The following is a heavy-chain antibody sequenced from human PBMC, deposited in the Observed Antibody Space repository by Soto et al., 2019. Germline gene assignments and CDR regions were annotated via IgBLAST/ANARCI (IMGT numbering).Heavy chain of an antibody. Sequence: QVQLVQSGAEVKKPGASVKVSCKASGYTFTSYAMHWVRQAPGQRLEWMGWINAGNGNTKYSQKFQGRVTITRDTSASTAYRELSSLRSEDTAVYYCARAGAEGSRYGMDVWGQGTTVTVSS. V-gene: IGHV1-3*01. CDR3: ARAGAEGSRYGMDV. CDR1: GYTFTSYA. CDR2: INAGNGNT. J-gene: IGHJ6*02. D-gene: IGHD3-10*01.